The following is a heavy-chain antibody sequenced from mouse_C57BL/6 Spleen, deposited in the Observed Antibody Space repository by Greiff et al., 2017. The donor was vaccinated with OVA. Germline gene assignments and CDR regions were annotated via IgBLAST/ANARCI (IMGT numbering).Heavy chain of an antibody. J-gene: IGHJ4*01. CDR1: GYTFTDYY. V-gene: IGHV1-26*01. Sequence: VQLQQSGPELVKPGASVKISCKASGYTFTDYYMNWVKQSHGKSLEWIGDINPNNGGTSYNQKFKGKATLTVDKSSSTAYMELRSLTSEDSAVYYCARTVVATDLYYYAMDYWGQGTSGTVSS. CDR3: ARTVVATDLYYYAMDY. CDR2: INPNNGGT. D-gene: IGHD1-1*01.